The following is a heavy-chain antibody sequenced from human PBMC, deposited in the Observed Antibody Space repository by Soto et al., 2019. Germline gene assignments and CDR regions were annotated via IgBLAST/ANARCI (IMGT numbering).Heavy chain of an antibody. CDR1: GGTFSSYT. CDR3: AREDYYDSSGYDY. CDR2: IIPILGIA. J-gene: IGHJ4*02. D-gene: IGHD3-22*01. Sequence: QVQLVQSGAEVKRRGSSLKVSCKASGGTFSSYTISWVRQAPGQGLEWMGRIIPILGIANYAQKFQGRVTITADKSTSTAYMELSSLRSEDTAVYYCAREDYYDSSGYDYWGQGTLVTVSS. V-gene: IGHV1-69*02.